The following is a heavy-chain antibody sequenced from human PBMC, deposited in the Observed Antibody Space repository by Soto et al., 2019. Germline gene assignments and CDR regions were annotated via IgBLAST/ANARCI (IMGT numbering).Heavy chain of an antibody. Sequence: ASVKVSCTASGYTFTSYGISWVRHAPGQGLEWMGWISAYNGNTNYAQKLQGRVTMTTDTSTSTAYMEMRSLRSDDTAVYYCARTSSSSGYIPYYFDYWGQGTLVTVSS. CDR1: GYTFTSYG. CDR2: ISAYNGNT. D-gene: IGHD3-22*01. J-gene: IGHJ4*02. CDR3: ARTSSSSGYIPYYFDY. V-gene: IGHV1-18*01.